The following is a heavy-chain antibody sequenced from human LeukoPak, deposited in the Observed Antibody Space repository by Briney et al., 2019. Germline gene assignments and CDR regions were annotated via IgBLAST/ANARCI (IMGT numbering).Heavy chain of an antibody. J-gene: IGHJ6*03. Sequence: GGSLRLSCAASGFTFSTYTMNWVRQTRGKGLEWVSYVSSSGGTIYYADSVKGRFTISRDNAKNSLYLQMNSLRAEDTAVYYCARVGTTNYYFYYMDVWGKGTTVTVSS. D-gene: IGHD2-2*01. CDR1: GFTFSTYT. CDR2: VSSSGGTI. V-gene: IGHV3-48*04. CDR3: ARVGTTNYYFYYMDV.